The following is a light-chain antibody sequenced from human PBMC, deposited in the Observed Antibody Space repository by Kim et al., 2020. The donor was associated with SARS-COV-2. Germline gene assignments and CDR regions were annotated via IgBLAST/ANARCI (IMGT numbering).Light chain of an antibody. CDR1: RLRKYY. Sequence: VDMGQTVRITCQGDRLRKYYATGDQQKPGQAPIRVIYGKNNRPSGIPDRFSGTSSGNTASLTIAGTQAGDEADYYCNSRDSNDNGLFGGGTQLTVL. CDR2: GKN. V-gene: IGLV3-19*01. J-gene: IGLJ2*01. CDR3: NSRDSNDNGL.